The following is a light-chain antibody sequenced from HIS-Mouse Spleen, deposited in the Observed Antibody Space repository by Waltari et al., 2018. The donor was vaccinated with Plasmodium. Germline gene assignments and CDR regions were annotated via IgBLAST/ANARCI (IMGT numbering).Light chain of an antibody. J-gene: IGLJ2*01. Sequence: SYVLTQPPSVSVAPGQTARLTCGGNNIGSKSVHWYQQKPGQAPVLVVYDDSDRPSGSPERFSGSNSGNTATLTISRVEAGDEADYYWQVWDSSSDHPVFGGGTKLTVL. CDR1: NIGSKS. CDR3: QVWDSSSDHPV. V-gene: IGLV3-21*02. CDR2: DDS.